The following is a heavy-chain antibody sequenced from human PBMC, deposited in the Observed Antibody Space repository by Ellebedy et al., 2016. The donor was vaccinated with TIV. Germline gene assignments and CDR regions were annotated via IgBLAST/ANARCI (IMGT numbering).Heavy chain of an antibody. V-gene: IGHV4-59*01. D-gene: IGHD6-6*01. Sequence: MPSETLSLTCTVSGDSISSYYWSWIRQPPGKGLEWIGYIYHRGRPNYNPSLRSRVTMSVETSKNQVSLKLSSVTAADTAVYYCARYSGRGRISSSSPLDVWGQGTTVTISS. CDR1: GDSISSYY. CDR2: IYHRGRP. CDR3: ARYSGRGRISSSSPLDV. J-gene: IGHJ6*02.